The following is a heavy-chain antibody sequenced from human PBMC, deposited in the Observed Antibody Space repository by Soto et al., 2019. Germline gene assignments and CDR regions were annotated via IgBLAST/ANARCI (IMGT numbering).Heavy chain of an antibody. Sequence: QVQLVQSGAEVKKPGSSVKVSCKASGGTFSSYTISWVRQAPGQGLEWMGRIIPILGIANYAQKFQGRVTITAEKSTSTAYMELSSLRSEDTAVYYCASGLPLGAFDIWGQGTMVTVSS. J-gene: IGHJ3*02. CDR1: GGTFSSYT. CDR3: ASGLPLGAFDI. CDR2: IIPILGIA. V-gene: IGHV1-69*02. D-gene: IGHD4-17*01.